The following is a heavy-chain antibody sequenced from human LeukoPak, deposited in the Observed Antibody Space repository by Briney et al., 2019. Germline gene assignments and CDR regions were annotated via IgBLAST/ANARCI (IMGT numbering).Heavy chain of an antibody. V-gene: IGHV3-30*04. CDR2: ISYDGSNQ. Sequence: GGSLRLSCAASGFTFSSYAMHWVRQAPGKGLEWVAVISYDGSNQYYADSVKGRFTISRDDSKNTLYLQMNSLRAEDTAVYYCARSIGGSYFFCDYWGQGTLVTVSS. D-gene: IGHD1-26*01. CDR1: GFTFSSYA. J-gene: IGHJ4*02. CDR3: ARSIGGSYFFCDY.